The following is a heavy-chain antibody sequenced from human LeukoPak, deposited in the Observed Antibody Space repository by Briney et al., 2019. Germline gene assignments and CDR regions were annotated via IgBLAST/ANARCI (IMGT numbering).Heavy chain of an antibody. CDR1: GFTFRSYS. V-gene: IGHV3-21*01. Sequence: GGSLGLSCLASGFTFRSYSMNWVRQAPGKGLEWVSSISSSTSYIYYADSVQGRFTISRDNAKNSLSLQMNSLTAEDTAVYYCARDIYYGDNLWGQGTLVTVSS. J-gene: IGHJ5*02. D-gene: IGHD1-26*01. CDR2: ISSSTSYI. CDR3: ARDIYYGDNL.